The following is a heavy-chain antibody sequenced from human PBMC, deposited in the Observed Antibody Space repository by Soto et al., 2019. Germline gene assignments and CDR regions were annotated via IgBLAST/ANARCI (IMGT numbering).Heavy chain of an antibody. Sequence: GVSLRLSCGASGFIFSDHDMSWIRQAPGKGLEWVSSISSGSYTNYADSVKGRFTVSRDNAKNSLYLQMNSLRADDTAIYYCARGGGHIYPWDYWGQGTLVTVSS. CDR1: GFIFSDHD. D-gene: IGHD3-16*01. V-gene: IGHV3-11*06. CDR3: ARGGGHIYPWDY. J-gene: IGHJ4*02. CDR2: ISSGSYT.